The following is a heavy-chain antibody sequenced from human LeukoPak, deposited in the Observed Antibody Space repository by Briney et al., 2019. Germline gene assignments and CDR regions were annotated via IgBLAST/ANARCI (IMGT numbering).Heavy chain of an antibody. D-gene: IGHD2-2*01. V-gene: IGHV3-23*01. Sequence: GGSLRLSCAASGFTFSSHAMSWVRQAPGKGLEWVSGISGSDGSTNYADSVKGRFTISRDNSKNTLYLQMTSLRAEDTAVYFCAKVHTSSWSHWGQGTLVTVSS. CDR3: AKVHTSSWSH. J-gene: IGHJ4*02. CDR1: GFTFSSHA. CDR2: ISGSDGST.